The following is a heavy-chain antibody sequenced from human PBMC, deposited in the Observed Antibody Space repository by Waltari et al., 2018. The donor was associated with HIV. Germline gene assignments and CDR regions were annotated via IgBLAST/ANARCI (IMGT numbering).Heavy chain of an antibody. Sequence: QVHLVQSGPEVKRPGASVKISCKAYGYTFINFDVNWVRQAAGQGPGWLGWKNPNSGNTASPYIFEERVTMTRDVSTDPAYMEMSGLTPEDTAIYYCARNSSGKGNRYFYYGLDIWGQGTPVTV. CDR1: GYTFINFD. J-gene: IGHJ6*02. CDR3: ARNSSGKGNRYFYYGLDI. V-gene: IGHV1-8*02. D-gene: IGHD3-22*01. CDR2: KNPNSGNT.